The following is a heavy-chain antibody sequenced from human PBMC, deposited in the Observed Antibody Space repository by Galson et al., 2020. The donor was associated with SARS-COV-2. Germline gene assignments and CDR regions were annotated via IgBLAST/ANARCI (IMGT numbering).Heavy chain of an antibody. CDR2: FDPEDGET. J-gene: IGHJ6*02. CDR3: ATTSYYDSSGYYRYYYGMDV. V-gene: IGHV1-24*01. D-gene: IGHD3-22*01. CDR1: GYTLTELS. Sequence: ASVKVSCKVSGYTLTELSMHWVRQAPGKGLEWMGGFDPEDGETIYAQKFQGRVTMTEDTSTDTAYMELSSLRSEDTAVYYCATTSYYDSSGYYRYYYGMDVWGQGTTVTVSS.